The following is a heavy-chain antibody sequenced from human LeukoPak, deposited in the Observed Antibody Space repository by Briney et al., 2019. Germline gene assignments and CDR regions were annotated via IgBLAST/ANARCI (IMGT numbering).Heavy chain of an antibody. V-gene: IGHV4-39*01. CDR1: GGSITSSTYC. CDR2: IFYSGTT. CDR3: ARRLGYYGPVDY. J-gene: IGHJ4*02. Sequence: SETLSLTCTVSGGSITSSTYCWGWIRQPPGKGLEWVGSIFYSGTTYYNPSLKSRVTISVDTSKNQFSLKPSSVTAADTAVYYCARRLGYYGPVDYWGQGTLVTVSS. D-gene: IGHD3-10*01.